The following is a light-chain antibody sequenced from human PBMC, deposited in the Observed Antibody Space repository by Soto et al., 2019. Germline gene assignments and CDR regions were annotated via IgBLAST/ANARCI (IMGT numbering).Light chain of an antibody. V-gene: IGLV2-14*01. CDR1: RSDVGAYNY. CDR3: DSYASSSTLVV. CDR2: NVD. J-gene: IGLJ2*01. Sequence: QSALTQPASVSGSPGQSSTISCTGTRSDVGAYNYVSWYQQHPDKAPKLMIYNVDNPPSGVSNRFSGSKSGNTASLTISGLQAEDEADYYCDSYASSSTLVVFGGGTKVTVL.